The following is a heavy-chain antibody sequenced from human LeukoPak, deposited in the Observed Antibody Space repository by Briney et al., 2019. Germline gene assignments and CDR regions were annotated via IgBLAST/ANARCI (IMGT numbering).Heavy chain of an antibody. Sequence: GGSLRLSCVASGFTFSSYSTNWVRQTPGKGLEWVSSIRSSSSYMYYADSVKGRFTISRDNAKNSLYLQMNSLRAEDTAVYFCAKGAGGYYDSSGSGFDYWGQGTLVTVSS. CDR3: AKGAGGYYDSSGSGFDY. D-gene: IGHD3-22*01. J-gene: IGHJ4*02. V-gene: IGHV3-21*01. CDR1: GFTFSSYS. CDR2: IRSSSSYM.